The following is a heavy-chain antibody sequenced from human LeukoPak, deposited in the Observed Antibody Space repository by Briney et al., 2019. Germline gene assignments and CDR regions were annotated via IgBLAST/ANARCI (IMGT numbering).Heavy chain of an antibody. CDR1: GFTFSSYW. Sequence: GGSLRPSCAASGFTFSSYWMHWVRQGPGRGLGCVSHISSSCPNIYYADSVKGRFTISRDNAKNTLYLQMNILRVEDTAVYYCARDTFFGIYYLGYFFDYWGQGNLVTVSS. D-gene: IGHD1-26*01. V-gene: IGHV3-48*01. J-gene: IGHJ4*02. CDR2: ISSSCPNI. CDR3: ARDTFFGIYYLGYFFDY.